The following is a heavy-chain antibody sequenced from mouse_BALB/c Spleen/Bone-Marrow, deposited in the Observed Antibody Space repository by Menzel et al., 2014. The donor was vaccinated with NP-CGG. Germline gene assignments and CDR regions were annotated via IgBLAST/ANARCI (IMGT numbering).Heavy chain of an antibody. CDR1: GYAFSSYW. CDR2: IYPGDGDT. V-gene: IGHV1-80*01. CDR3: ARMGDYSYYFDY. J-gene: IGHJ2*01. D-gene: IGHD1-1*01. Sequence: QVQLQQSGAELVRPGSSVKISCKASGYAFSSYWMNWVKQRPGQGLEWIGQIYPGDGDTNYNGKFKGKATLTADKSSSTAYIQLSSLTSEDSAVYFCARMGDYSYYFDYWGQGTTLTVSS.